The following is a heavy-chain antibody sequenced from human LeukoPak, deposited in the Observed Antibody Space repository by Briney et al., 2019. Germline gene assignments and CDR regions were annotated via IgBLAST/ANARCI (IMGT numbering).Heavy chain of an antibody. Sequence: GASVKVSCKASGYTFTNYGISWVRQAPGQGLEWTGWISIYNGNTDYAQKLRSRVTMTTDTSTSTAYMELRSLRSDDTAVYYCARITYDFWSGYYMPDDPWGQGTLVTVSS. CDR2: ISIYNGNT. D-gene: IGHD3-3*01. J-gene: IGHJ5*02. V-gene: IGHV1-18*01. CDR3: ARITYDFWSGYYMPDDP. CDR1: GYTFTNYG.